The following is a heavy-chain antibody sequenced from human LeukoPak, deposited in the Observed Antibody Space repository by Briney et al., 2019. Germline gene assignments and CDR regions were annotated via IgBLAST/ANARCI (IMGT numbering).Heavy chain of an antibody. CDR1: GGSFSGYY. Sequence: SETQSLTCAVYGGSFSGYYWSWIRQPPGKGLEWIGEINHSGSTNYNPSLKSRVTISVDTSKNQFSLKLSSVTAADTAVYYCARGRLIVVVPAASRGKYNWFDPWGQGTLVTVSS. D-gene: IGHD2-2*01. V-gene: IGHV4-34*01. CDR3: ARGRLIVVVPAASRGKYNWFDP. J-gene: IGHJ5*02. CDR2: INHSGST.